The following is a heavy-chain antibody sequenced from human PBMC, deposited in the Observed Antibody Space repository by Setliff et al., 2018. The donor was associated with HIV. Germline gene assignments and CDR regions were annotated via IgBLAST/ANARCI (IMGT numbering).Heavy chain of an antibody. Sequence: PSETLSLTCTVSGGSIRNYYCNWIRQPPGKGLEWIGYIYYTGSTNYDPSLQSRVTISLDTSKDQFSLKLSSVTAADTALYYCARSDNFYSGSAGSNNVGLDCFDIWGQGTMVTVSS. CDR2: IYYTGST. J-gene: IGHJ3*02. CDR1: GGSIRNYY. D-gene: IGHD3-10*01. CDR3: ARSDNFYSGSAGSNNVGLDCFDI. V-gene: IGHV4-59*01.